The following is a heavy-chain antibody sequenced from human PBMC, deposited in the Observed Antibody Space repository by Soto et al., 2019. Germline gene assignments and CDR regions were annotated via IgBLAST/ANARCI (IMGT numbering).Heavy chain of an antibody. CDR1: GFTFSSYC. CDR3: ARDRYGDYVEYFPP. CDR2: IWYDGSNK. J-gene: IGHJ1*01. V-gene: IGHV3-33*01. Sequence: GGSLRLSCAASGFTFSSYCMHWVRQAPGKGLEWVAVIWYDGSNKYYADSVKGRFTISRDKSKNTLYLQMNSMRAEDTAVSYCARDRYGDYVEYFPPWAQGTLVPVS. D-gene: IGHD4-17*01.